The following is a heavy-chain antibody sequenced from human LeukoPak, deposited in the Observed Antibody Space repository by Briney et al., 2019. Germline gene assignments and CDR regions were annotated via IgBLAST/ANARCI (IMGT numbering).Heavy chain of an antibody. CDR3: ARDIVVVPAVWFDP. J-gene: IGHJ5*02. V-gene: IGHV1-2*02. CDR2: INPNSGGT. Sequence: ASVKVSCKASGYTFTGYYMHWVRQAPGQGLEWMGWINPNSGGTNYAQKFQGRVTMTRDTSISTAYMELSRLRSDDTAVYYCARDIVVVPAVWFDPWGQGTLVTVSS. CDR1: GYTFTGYY. D-gene: IGHD2-2*01.